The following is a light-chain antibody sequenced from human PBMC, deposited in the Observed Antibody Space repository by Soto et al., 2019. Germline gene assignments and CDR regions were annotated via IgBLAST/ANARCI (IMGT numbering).Light chain of an antibody. CDR3: QQRSNWPGRT. CDR2: DAS. V-gene: IGKV3-11*01. J-gene: IGKJ4*01. Sequence: EIVLTQSPATLSLSPGERATLSCRASQSVSSYLAWYQQKPGQAPRLLIYDASNRATGIPARFSGSGSGTDFTLTISSLEPEDFAVYYCQQRSNWPGRTFGGGTQVDIK. CDR1: QSVSSY.